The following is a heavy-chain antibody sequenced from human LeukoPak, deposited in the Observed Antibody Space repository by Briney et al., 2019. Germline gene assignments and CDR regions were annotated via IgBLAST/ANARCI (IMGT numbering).Heavy chain of an antibody. CDR2: IYYSGST. D-gene: IGHD3-22*01. CDR1: GGSISSSSYY. J-gene: IGHJ3*02. Sequence: SETLSLTCTVSGGSISSSSYYWGWIRQPPGKGLEWIGSIYYSGSTYYNPSLKSRVTISVDTSKNQFSLKLSSVTAADTAVYYCARDLGKGYYEFGVFDIWGQGTMVTVSS. V-gene: IGHV4-39*07. CDR3: ARDLGKGYYEFGVFDI.